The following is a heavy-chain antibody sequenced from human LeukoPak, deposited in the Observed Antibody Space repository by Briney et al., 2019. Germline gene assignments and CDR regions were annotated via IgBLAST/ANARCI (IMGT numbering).Heavy chain of an antibody. CDR3: ARDGRGVDY. CDR2: INHSGST. CDR1: GGSFSGYY. V-gene: IGHV4-34*01. Sequence: PSETLSLTCAVYGGSFSGYYWSWIRQPPGKGLEWIGEINHSGSTNYNPSLKSRVTISVDTSKNQFSLKLSSVTAADTAVYYCARDGRGVDYWGQGTLVTVSS. D-gene: IGHD1-14*01. J-gene: IGHJ4*02.